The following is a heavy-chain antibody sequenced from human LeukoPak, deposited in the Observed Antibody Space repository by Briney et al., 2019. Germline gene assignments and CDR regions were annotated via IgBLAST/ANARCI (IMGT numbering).Heavy chain of an antibody. D-gene: IGHD2-2*01. CDR1: GFTFSHYG. J-gene: IGHJ4*02. V-gene: IGHV3-33*01. Sequence: GGSLRLSCAASGFTFSHYGFHWVRQAPGKGLEWVAVIWFDGWNKYYADSVKGRFTISRDNSKNTLYLQMNSLRAEDTAVYYCARASLGYCSSTSCPLFDYWGQGTLVTVSS. CDR3: ARASLGYCSSTSCPLFDY. CDR2: IWFDGWNK.